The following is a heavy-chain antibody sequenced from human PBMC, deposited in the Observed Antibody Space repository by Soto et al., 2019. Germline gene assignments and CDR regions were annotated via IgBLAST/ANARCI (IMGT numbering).Heavy chain of an antibody. D-gene: IGHD3-3*01. Sequence: ASVKVSCKASGYTFTSYGISWVRQAPGQGLEWMGWISAYNGNTNYAQKLQGRVTMTTDTSTSTAYMELRSLRSDDTAVYYFAILSGNTYYDFWSGSNYYFDYWGQGTLVTVSS. CDR3: AILSGNTYYDFWSGSNYYFDY. J-gene: IGHJ4*02. V-gene: IGHV1-18*01. CDR1: GYTFTSYG. CDR2: ISAYNGNT.